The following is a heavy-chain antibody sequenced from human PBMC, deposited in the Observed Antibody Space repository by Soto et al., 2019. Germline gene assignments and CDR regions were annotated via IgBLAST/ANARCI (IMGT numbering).Heavy chain of an antibody. CDR1: GYTFTNYC. CDR3: ARQYYDFWSGYFDY. D-gene: IGHD3-3*01. CDR2: ISAYNGNT. V-gene: IGHV1-18*04. Sequence: QVQLVQSGAEVKKPGASVKVSCKASGYTFTNYCISWVRQAPGLGPEWMGWISAYNGNTNYAQKLQGRVTMTTDTSTSTAYMELRSLRSDDTAVYYCARQYYDFWSGYFDYWGQGPLVTVSS. J-gene: IGHJ4*02.